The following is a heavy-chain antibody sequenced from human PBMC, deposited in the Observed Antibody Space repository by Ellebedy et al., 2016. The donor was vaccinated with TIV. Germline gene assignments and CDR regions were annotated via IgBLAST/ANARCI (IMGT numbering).Heavy chain of an antibody. V-gene: IGHV3-48*04. CDR2: ISSSSSTI. D-gene: IGHD2-2*01. CDR3: ASGRDIVVVPAASLDAFDI. J-gene: IGHJ3*02. CDR1: GFTFSSYS. Sequence: GESLKISXAASGFTFSSYSMNWVRQAPGKGLEWVSYISSSSSTIYYADSVKGRFTISRDNAKNSLYLQMNSLRAEDTAVYYCASGRDIVVVPAASLDAFDIWGQGTMVTVSS.